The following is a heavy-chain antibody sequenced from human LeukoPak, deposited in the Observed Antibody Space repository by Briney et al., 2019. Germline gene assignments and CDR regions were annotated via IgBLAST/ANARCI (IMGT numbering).Heavy chain of an antibody. CDR1: GGSISSYY. V-gene: IGHV4-59*08. Sequence: SETLSLTCTVSGGSISSYYWSWIRQPPGKGLEWIGYMYYSGSTNYNPSLKSRITISVDTSKTQISLKLSSVTAADTAVYYCARGRDGYNSRHYYYGMDVWGQGTTVTASS. J-gene: IGHJ6*02. D-gene: IGHD5-24*01. CDR3: ARGRDGYNSRHYYYGMDV. CDR2: MYYSGST.